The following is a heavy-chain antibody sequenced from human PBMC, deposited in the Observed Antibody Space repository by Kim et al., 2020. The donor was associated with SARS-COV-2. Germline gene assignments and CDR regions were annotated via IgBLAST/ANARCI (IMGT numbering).Heavy chain of an antibody. D-gene: IGHD5-18*01. V-gene: IGHV4-30-4*01. CDR1: GGSISSGDYY. CDR2: IYYSGST. Sequence: SETLSLTCTVSGGSISSGDYYWSWIRQPPGKGLEWIGYIYYSGSTYYNPSLKSRVTISVDTSKNQFSLKLSSVTAADTAVYYCARGVHSLINSFDYWGQGTLVTVSS. J-gene: IGHJ4*02. CDR3: ARGVHSLINSFDY.